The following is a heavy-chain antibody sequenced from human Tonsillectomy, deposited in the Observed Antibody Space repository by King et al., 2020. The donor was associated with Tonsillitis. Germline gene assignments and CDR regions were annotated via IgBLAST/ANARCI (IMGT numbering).Heavy chain of an antibody. D-gene: IGHD1-14*01. J-gene: IGHJ6*02. CDR1: GYNFSTYY. V-gene: IGHV1-46*03. CDR3: ARAISPPVVPITIVDFYYYHGMDV. CDR2: INPSDGST. Sequence: VQSGAEVKKPGASVKISCKASGYNFSTYYIHWVRQAPGQGLEWMGIINPSDGSTAYARKFQGRVTMTADTSTSTVYMELSSLRSEDTAVFFCARAISPPVVPITIVDFYYYHGMDVWGQGTTVTVSS.